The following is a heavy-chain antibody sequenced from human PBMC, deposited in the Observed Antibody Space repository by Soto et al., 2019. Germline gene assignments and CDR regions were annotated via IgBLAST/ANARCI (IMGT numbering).Heavy chain of an antibody. D-gene: IGHD3-10*01. Sequence: EVHLLESGGGLVQPGGSLRLSCAASGFTFSSYAMSWVRQAPGKGLEWVSAIGVRGDTTYYADSVKGRFTISRDNSKNTLYLQMGSLRAEETALYYCAKVRRFGELRSLYWGQGTLVTVSS. CDR1: GFTFSSYA. V-gene: IGHV3-23*01. CDR2: IGVRGDTT. J-gene: IGHJ4*02. CDR3: AKVRRFGELRSLY.